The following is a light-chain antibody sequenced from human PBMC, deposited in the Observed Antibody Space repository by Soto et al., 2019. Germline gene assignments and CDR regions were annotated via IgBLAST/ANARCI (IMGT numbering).Light chain of an antibody. J-gene: IGLJ1*01. CDR2: EVS. CDR3: QSYDSSLSGV. Sequence: QSALTQPPSASGSPGQSVTISCTGTNSDVGGYHSVSWYQQHPGKAPKLLIYEVSKRPSGVPDRFSGSKSGSTASLTVSGLQAEDEADYYCQSYDSSLSGVFGSGTKLTVL. CDR1: NSDVGGYHS. V-gene: IGLV2-8*01.